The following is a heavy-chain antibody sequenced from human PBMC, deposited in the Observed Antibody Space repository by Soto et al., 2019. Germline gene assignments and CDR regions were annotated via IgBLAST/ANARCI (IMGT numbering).Heavy chain of an antibody. Sequence: GASLQISCKTSGYSFTTYWIGLVRQMPGKGLEWXGXXYPXNXXXRXXXXFQGQVTLSADKSITTAYLQWGSLKASDTAMYYCARRDNNGFPDYWGQGTLVTVSS. CDR3: ARRDNNGFPDY. J-gene: IGHJ4*02. CDR2: XYPXNXXX. CDR1: GYSFTTYW. V-gene: IGHV5-51*01. D-gene: IGHD2-8*01.